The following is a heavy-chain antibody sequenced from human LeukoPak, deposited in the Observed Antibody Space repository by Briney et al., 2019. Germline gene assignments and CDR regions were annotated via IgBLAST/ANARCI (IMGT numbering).Heavy chain of an antibody. V-gene: IGHV3-23*01. CDR2: ISGSGDTT. Sequence: GSLRLSCAASGFTFSSYAMNWVRQAPGKGLEWVSFISGSGDTTYYADSVKGRFTISRDSSKNTLYLQMNSLRAEDTAVYYCAKSRGESRGASNYWGQGTLVTVSS. CDR3: AKSRGESRGASNY. J-gene: IGHJ4*02. D-gene: IGHD1-26*01. CDR1: GFTFSSYA.